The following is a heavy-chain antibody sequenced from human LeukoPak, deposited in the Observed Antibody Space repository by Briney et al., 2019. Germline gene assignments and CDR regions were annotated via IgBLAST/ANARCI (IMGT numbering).Heavy chain of an antibody. J-gene: IGHJ5*02. CDR2: INHSGST. CDR1: GGSFSGYY. Sequence: KPSETLSLTCAVYGGSFSGYYWSWIRQPPGKGPEWIGEINHSGSTNYNPSLKSRVTISVDTSKNQFSLKLSSVTAADTAVYYCARQGRVVPAWFDPWGQGTLVTVSS. V-gene: IGHV4-34*01. CDR3: ARQGRVVPAWFDP. D-gene: IGHD2-2*01.